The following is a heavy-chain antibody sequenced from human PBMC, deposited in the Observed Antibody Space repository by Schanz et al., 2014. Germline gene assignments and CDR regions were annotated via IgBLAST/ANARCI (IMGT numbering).Heavy chain of an antibody. Sequence: QVQLVQSGGEVKKPGASATVSCKASGYTFNNHGISWVRQAPGQGLEWMGWISVYHGHTNYAEKVHGRVTMTTDTSTITAYMELRSLISDDTAVYYCVRDAGWAFGDYHGMDVWGQGTSVTVSS. CDR1: GYTFNNHG. CDR3: VRDAGWAFGDYHGMDV. J-gene: IGHJ6*02. D-gene: IGHD3-10*01. V-gene: IGHV1-18*01. CDR2: ISVYHGHT.